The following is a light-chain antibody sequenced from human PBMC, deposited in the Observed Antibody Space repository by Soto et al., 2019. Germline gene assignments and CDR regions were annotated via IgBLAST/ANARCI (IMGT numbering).Light chain of an antibody. J-gene: IGKJ2*01. CDR1: RTVGSK. V-gene: IGKV3-15*01. CDR3: QQYSNWKT. CDR2: DAS. Sequence: EIVMTQSPATLSVSPGERVTLSCRASRTVGSKLAWYQQKPGQAPRLLISDASTRATGIPARFSGSGSGTEFTLTISSLQSEDFVVYYCQQYSNWKTFGQGTKLEIK.